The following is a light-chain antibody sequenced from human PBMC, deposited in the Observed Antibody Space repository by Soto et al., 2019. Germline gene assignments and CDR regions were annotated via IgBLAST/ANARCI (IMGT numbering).Light chain of an antibody. CDR2: AAS. V-gene: IGKV1-39*01. CDR3: QHSYSTPRT. J-gene: IGKJ2*01. CDR1: QSISSY. Sequence: DIQMTQSPSSLSASVGDRVTITCRASQSISSYLNWYQQKPGKAPKLLIYAASSLQSGVPSRFSGSGAGTDFTLTISSLQPEDFATYYCQHSYSTPRTFGKGTKLEIK.